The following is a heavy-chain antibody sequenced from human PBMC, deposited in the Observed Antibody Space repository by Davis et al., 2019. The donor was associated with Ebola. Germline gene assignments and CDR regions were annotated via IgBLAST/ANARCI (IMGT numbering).Heavy chain of an antibody. CDR2: ISSSGSTI. CDR1: GFTFSSYS. D-gene: IGHD3-22*01. J-gene: IGHJ4*02. CDR3: AKDFSSGYRDY. V-gene: IGHV3-48*04. Sequence: GGSLRLSCAASGFTFSSYSMNWVRQAPGKGLEWVSYISSSGSTIFYADSVKGRFTISRDNAKNSLSLQMNSLRAEDTAVYYCAKDFSSGYRDYWGQGTLVTVSS.